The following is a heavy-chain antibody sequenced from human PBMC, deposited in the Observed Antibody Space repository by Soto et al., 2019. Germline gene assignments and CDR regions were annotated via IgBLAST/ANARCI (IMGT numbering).Heavy chain of an antibody. D-gene: IGHD2-2*02. V-gene: IGHV1-46*01. CDR1: GYTFTSYY. CDR3: ARELVETRLYRRDHYYGMDV. J-gene: IGHJ6*02. Sequence: ASVKVSCKASGYTFTSYYMHWVRQAPGQGLEWMGIINPSGGSTSYAQKFQGRVTMTRDTSTSTVYMELSSLRSEDTAVYYCARELVETRLYRRDHYYGMDVWGQGTTVTVSS. CDR2: INPSGGST.